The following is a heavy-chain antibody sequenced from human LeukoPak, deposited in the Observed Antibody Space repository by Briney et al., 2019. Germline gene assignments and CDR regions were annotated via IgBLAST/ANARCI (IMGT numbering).Heavy chain of an antibody. CDR3: EKAPRISMIVVVITYFDY. V-gene: IGHV3-23*01. D-gene: IGHD3-22*01. CDR1: GFTFSNYA. Sequence: GGSLRLSCAASGFTFSNYAMNWVRQAPGKGLEWVSAISGSSGRTYYADSVKGRFTISRDNSKNTLYLHMNSLRAEDTAVYYCEKAPRISMIVVVITYFDYWGQGTLVTASS. J-gene: IGHJ4*02. CDR2: ISGSSGRT.